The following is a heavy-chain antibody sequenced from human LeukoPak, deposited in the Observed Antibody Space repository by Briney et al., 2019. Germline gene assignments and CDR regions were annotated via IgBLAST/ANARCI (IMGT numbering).Heavy chain of an antibody. CDR1: GGSISNYF. J-gene: IGHJ6*03. D-gene: IGHD2-2*01. CDR2: IYYSESA. CDR3: ARFVVVRGPMEYYYYYMDV. V-gene: IGHV4-59*01. Sequence: PSETLSLTCTVPGGSISNYFWTWIRQPPGKGLECIGYIYYSESANYNPSLKSRVTVSVDKSKNQFSLRLSSVTAADTAVFFCARFVVVRGPMEYYYYYMDVWGRGTTVIVSS.